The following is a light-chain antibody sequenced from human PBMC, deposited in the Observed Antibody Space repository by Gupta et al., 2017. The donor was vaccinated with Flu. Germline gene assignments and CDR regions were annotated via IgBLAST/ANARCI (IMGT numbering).Light chain of an antibody. CDR3: QQYRSYPYT. J-gene: IGKJ2*01. V-gene: IGKV1-16*02. Sequence: PSSLSASVGDRVTITCRSSQDINNYLAWFQQKPGKAPKPLIYAASSLQSGVPSKFSGSGSGTDFTLTISSLQPEDFATYYCQQYRSYPYTFGQGTKLEI. CDR2: AAS. CDR1: QDINNY.